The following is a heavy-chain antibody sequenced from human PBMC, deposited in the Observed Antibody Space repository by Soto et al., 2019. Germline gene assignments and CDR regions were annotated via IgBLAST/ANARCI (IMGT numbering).Heavy chain of an antibody. CDR2: ISGSSRYI. CDR3: ARSGSYSSSWYRY. D-gene: IGHD6-13*01. CDR1: GFTFSTYS. Sequence: GGSLRLSCAASGFTFSTYSMNWVRQAPGKGLEWVSSISGSSRYIYYADSVKGRFTISRDNAKNSLYLQMNSLRAEDTAVYYCARSGSYSSSWYRYWGQGTQVTVSS. V-gene: IGHV3-21*01. J-gene: IGHJ4*02.